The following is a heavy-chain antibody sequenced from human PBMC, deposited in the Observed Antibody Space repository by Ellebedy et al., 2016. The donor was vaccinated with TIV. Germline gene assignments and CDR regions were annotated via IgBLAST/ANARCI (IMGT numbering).Heavy chain of an antibody. D-gene: IGHD6-13*01. CDR2: INPNSGGT. CDR1: GYTFTGYY. CDR3: ARGAAGTSYYYYYYMDV. J-gene: IGHJ6*03. V-gene: IGHV1-2*02. Sequence: ASVKVSXXASGYTFTGYYMHWVRQAPGQGLEWMGWINPNSGGTNYAQKFQGRVTMTRDTSISTAYMELSSLRSEDTAVYYCARGAAGTSYYYYYYMDVWGKGTTVTVSS.